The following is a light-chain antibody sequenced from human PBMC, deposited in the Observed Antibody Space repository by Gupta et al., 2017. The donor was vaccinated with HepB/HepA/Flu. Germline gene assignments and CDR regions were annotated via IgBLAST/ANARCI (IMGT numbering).Light chain of an antibody. CDR3: QQYDTYWT. CDR1: QSINHW. CDR2: KAS. Sequence: DIQMTQSPSTVSASVGDRVNITCRANQSINHWLAWYQQKPGKAPKLLIYKASTLESGVPSRFSGSGSGTEFTLTIAGLQPDDFATYFCQQYDTYWTFGQGTKVDIK. V-gene: IGKV1-5*03. J-gene: IGKJ1*01.